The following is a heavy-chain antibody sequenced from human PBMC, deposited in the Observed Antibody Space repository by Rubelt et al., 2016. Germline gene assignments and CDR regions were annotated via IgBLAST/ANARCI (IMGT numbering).Heavy chain of an antibody. CDR2: INHSRNS. D-gene: IGHD3-3*01. CDR3: ARDRGPFGVALMGGFDP. J-gene: IGHJ5*02. V-gene: IGHV4-34*01. Sequence: QVRLKQWGAGPLKPSETLSLTCAVYGGSFSGFYWSWIRQSPGKGLEWIGKINHSRNSNYNPSLKNRLTISVDTSKNQFSLKLISGTAADTAVEYCARDRGPFGVALMGGFDPWGQGTLVTVSS. CDR1: GGSFSGFY.